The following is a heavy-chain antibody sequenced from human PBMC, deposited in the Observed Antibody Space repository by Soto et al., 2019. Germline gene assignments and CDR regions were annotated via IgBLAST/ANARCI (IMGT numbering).Heavy chain of an antibody. D-gene: IGHD6-13*01. CDR3: AREEYKAVAGYYYYYGMDV. CDR2: INPSGGST. Sequence: ASVKVSCKASGYTFTSYYMHWVRQAPGQGLEWMEIINPSGGSTSYAQKFQGRVTMTRDTSTSTVYMELSSLRSEDTAVYYCAREEYKAVAGYYYYYGMDVWGQGTTVTVSS. J-gene: IGHJ6*02. CDR1: GYTFTSYY. V-gene: IGHV1-46*01.